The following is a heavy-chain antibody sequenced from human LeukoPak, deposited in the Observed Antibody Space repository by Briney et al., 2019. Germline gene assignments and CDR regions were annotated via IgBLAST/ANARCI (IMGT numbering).Heavy chain of an antibody. J-gene: IGHJ5*02. CDR2: IYYSGST. CDR3: ARAIGYGTNWLEP. Sequence: SETLSLTCTVSGGSISSGDYYWSWIRQPPGKGLEWIGYIYYSGSTYYNPSLKSRVTISVDTSKNQFSLKLNFVTAAGTAVYYCARAIGYGTNWLEPWGQGTQVTVSS. D-gene: IGHD1-1*01. V-gene: IGHV4-30-4*01. CDR1: GGSISSGDYY.